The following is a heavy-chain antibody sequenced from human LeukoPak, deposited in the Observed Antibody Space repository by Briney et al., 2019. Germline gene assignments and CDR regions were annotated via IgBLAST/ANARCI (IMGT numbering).Heavy chain of an antibody. CDR1: GGSISSYC. CDR3: ARENYDSNTYFYGMDV. J-gene: IGHJ6*02. V-gene: IGHV4-59*01. CDR2: IYYSGST. Sequence: SETLSLTCTVSGGSISSYCWSWIRQPPGKGLEWIGYIYYSGSTNYNPSLKNRVTILGDTSKNQVSLKLSSVTAADTAVYYCARENYDSNTYFYGMDVWGQGTTVTVSS. D-gene: IGHD3-22*01.